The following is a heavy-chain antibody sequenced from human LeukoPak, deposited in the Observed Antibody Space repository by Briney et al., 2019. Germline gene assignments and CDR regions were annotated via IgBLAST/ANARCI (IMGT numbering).Heavy chain of an antibody. D-gene: IGHD3-16*01. CDR1: GGSFSGYY. V-gene: IGHV4-34*01. CDR2: INHSGST. Sequence: SETLSLTCAVYGGSFSGYYWSWIRQPPGKGLEWIGEINHSGSTNYNPSLKSRVTISVDTSKNQFSLKLSSVTAADTAVYYCARGQDVTYYFDYWAREPWSPSPQ. J-gene: IGHJ4*02. CDR3: ARGQDVTYYFDY.